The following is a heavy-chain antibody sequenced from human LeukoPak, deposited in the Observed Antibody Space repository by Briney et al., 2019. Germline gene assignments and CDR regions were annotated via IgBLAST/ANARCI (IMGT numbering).Heavy chain of an antibody. V-gene: IGHV1-2*02. CDR3: ARGLGYCSSTSCLGGDAFDI. Sequence: ASVKVSCKASGYTFTGYYMHWVRQAPGQGLEWMGWINPNSGGTNYAQKFQGRVTMTRDTSISTAYMELSRLRSDDTAVYYCARGLGYCSSTSCLGGDAFDIWGQGTMVTVSS. CDR1: GYTFTGYY. CDR2: INPNSGGT. J-gene: IGHJ3*02. D-gene: IGHD2-2*01.